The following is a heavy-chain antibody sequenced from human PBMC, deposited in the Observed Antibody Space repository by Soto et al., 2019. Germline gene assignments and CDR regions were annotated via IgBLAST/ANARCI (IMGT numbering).Heavy chain of an antibody. CDR2: ISSSSSYI. CDR1: GFTFSSYS. D-gene: IGHD2-15*01. J-gene: IGHJ6*03. CDR3: ARDGGYCSGGSCPNYMDV. V-gene: IGHV3-21*01. Sequence: GGSLRLSCAASGFTFSSYSMNWVRQAPGKGLERVSSISSSSSYIYYADSVKGRFTISRDNAKNSLYLQMNSLRAEDTAVYYCARDGGYCSGGSCPNYMDVWGKGTTVTVSS.